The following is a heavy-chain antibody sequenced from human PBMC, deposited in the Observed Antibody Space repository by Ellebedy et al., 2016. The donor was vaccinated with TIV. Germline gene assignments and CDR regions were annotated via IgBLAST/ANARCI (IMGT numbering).Heavy chain of an antibody. CDR1: GGSISSYY. Sequence: SETLSLXXTVSGGSISSYYWSWIRQPPGKGLEWIGYIYYSGSTNYNPSLKSRVTISVDTSKNQFSLKLSSVTAADTAVYYCARVRHYDSSGYYQNWFDPWGQGTLVTVSS. CDR3: ARVRHYDSSGYYQNWFDP. CDR2: IYYSGST. D-gene: IGHD3-22*01. J-gene: IGHJ5*02. V-gene: IGHV4-59*01.